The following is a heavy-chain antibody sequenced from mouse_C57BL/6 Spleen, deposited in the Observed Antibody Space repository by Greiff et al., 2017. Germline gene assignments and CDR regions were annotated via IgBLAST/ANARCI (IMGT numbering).Heavy chain of an antibody. D-gene: IGHD1-1*01. CDR3: ARHYYGSSYFDD. J-gene: IGHJ2*01. CDR2: IRNKANGYTT. V-gene: IGHV7-3*01. Sequence: EVMLVESGGGLVQPGGSLSLSCAASGFTFTDYYMSWVRQPPGKALEWLGFIRNKANGYTTEYSASVKGRFTISRDNSQSILYLQMNALRAEDSATYYCARHYYGSSYFDDWGQGTTLTVSS. CDR1: GFTFTDYY.